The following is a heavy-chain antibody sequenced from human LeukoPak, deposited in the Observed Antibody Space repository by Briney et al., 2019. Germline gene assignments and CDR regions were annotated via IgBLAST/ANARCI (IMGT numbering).Heavy chain of an antibody. CDR2: INSDGSST. J-gene: IGHJ4*02. Sequence: GGSLRLSCAASGFIFSSYWMHWVRQAPGKGLVWVSRINSDGSSTSYADTVKGRFTVSRDNAKNTLYLQMNSLRAEDTAVYYCARDINYYDSSGYYKDYWGQGTLVTVSS. CDR1: GFIFSSYW. D-gene: IGHD3-22*01. CDR3: ARDINYYDSSGYYKDY. V-gene: IGHV3-74*01.